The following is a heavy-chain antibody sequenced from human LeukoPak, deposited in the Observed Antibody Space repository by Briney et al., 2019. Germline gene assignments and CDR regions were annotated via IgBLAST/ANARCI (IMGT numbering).Heavy chain of an antibody. CDR1: GFTFSSYE. V-gene: IGHV3-23*01. CDR3: ARNRPAGYDYDYGFELQH. J-gene: IGHJ1*01. Sequence: GGSLRLSCAASGFTFSSYEMNWVRQAPGKGLEWVSVISRSGDSTYYAASVKGRFTISRDNSENTLFLQMNSLRADDTAVYFCARNRPAGYDYDYGFELQHWGQGTLVTVSS. CDR2: ISRSGDST. D-gene: IGHD4/OR15-4a*01.